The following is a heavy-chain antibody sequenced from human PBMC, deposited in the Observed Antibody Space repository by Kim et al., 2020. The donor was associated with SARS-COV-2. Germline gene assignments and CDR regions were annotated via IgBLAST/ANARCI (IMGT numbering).Heavy chain of an antibody. J-gene: IGHJ4*02. Sequence: SETLSLTCAVSGGSISSSNWWSWVRQPPGKGLEWIGEIYHSGSTNYNPSLKSRVTISVDKSKNQFSLKLSSVTAADTAVYYCARDLGAVAGTSFDYWGQGTLVTVSS. CDR1: GGSISSSNW. V-gene: IGHV4-4*02. CDR2: IYHSGST. CDR3: ARDLGAVAGTSFDY. D-gene: IGHD6-19*01.